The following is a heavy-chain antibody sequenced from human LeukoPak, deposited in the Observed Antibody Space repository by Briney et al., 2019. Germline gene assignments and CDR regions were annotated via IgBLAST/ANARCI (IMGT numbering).Heavy chain of an antibody. V-gene: IGHV3-23*01. Sequence: PGGSLRLSCAASGFTFSSYAMSWVRQAPGKGLEWVSAISGSGGSTYYADSVKGRFTISRDNSKNTLYLQMNSLRAEDTAVYYCAKAAQSRTIFGVVTELDPWGQGTLVTVSS. J-gene: IGHJ5*02. D-gene: IGHD3-3*01. CDR3: AKAAQSRTIFGVVTELDP. CDR1: GFTFSSYA. CDR2: ISGSGGST.